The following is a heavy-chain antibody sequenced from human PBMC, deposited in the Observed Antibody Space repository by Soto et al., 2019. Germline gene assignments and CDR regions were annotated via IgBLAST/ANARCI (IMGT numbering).Heavy chain of an antibody. CDR3: ARVGYSSGWLTAFDI. D-gene: IGHD6-19*01. V-gene: IGHV3-48*01. CDR1: GFTFSSYS. J-gene: IGHJ3*02. Sequence: EVQLVESGGGLVQPGGSLRLSCAASGFTFSSYSMNWVRQAPGKGLEWVSYISSSSSTIYYADSVKGRFTISRDNAKNSLYLQMNSLRAEDTAVYYCARVGYSSGWLTAFDIWGQGTMVTVSS. CDR2: ISSSSSTI.